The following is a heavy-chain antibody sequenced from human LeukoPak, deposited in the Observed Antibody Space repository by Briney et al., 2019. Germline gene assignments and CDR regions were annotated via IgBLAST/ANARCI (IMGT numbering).Heavy chain of an antibody. V-gene: IGHV3-48*03. Sequence: GGSLRLSCAASGFTFSSYEMNWVRQAPGKGLEWVSYISSSGSTIYYADSVKGRFTISRDNAKNSLYLQMNSLRAGDTGVYYCARDAPYGILTGYPSDAFDIWGQGTMVTVSS. CDR2: ISSSGSTI. CDR1: GFTFSSYE. J-gene: IGHJ3*02. CDR3: ARDAPYGILTGYPSDAFDI. D-gene: IGHD3-9*01.